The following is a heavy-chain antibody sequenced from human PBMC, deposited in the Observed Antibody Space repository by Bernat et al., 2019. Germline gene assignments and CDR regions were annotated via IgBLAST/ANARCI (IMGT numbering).Heavy chain of an antibody. D-gene: IGHD3-16*01. J-gene: IGHJ4*02. V-gene: IGHV3-66*01. CDR1: GFTVSSAV. CDR3: ARDVNWGYEC. CDR2: LNTGGDT. Sequence: EVQLLESGGGLVQPGGSLRLSCAASGFTVSSAVMNWVRQAPGKGLEWVSALNTGGDTFYADSAEGRLTTSRDNAKNTLYLQMNSLRVEDTGVYYCARDVNWGYECWGQGTLVTVAS.